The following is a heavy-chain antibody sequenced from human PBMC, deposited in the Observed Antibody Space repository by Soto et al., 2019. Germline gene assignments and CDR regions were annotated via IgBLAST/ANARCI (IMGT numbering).Heavy chain of an antibody. CDR1: CDSVTSSSYY. CDR2: IYYSERTSYNSGST. V-gene: IGHV4-39*01. CDR3: ARRTRTQSAP. J-gene: IGHJ5*02. Sequence: PSETLSLTCTVSCDSVTSSSYYWGWIRQPPGKGLEWVGSIYYSERTSYNSGSTYYSPSLKSRVAISGDTSKGQLSLKLSSVTPEDTAVYYCARRTRTQSAPGGKGTLVPVSS.